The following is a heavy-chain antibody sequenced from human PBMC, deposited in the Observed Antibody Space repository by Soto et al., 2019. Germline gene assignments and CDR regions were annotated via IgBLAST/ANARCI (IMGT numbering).Heavy chain of an antibody. CDR3: ARGQPYPDFWSGHVLRWFDP. J-gene: IGHJ5*02. D-gene: IGHD3-3*01. CDR2: INHSGST. Sequence: QVQLQQWGAGLLKPSETLSLTCAVYGGSFSGYYWSWIRQPPGKGLEWIGEINHSGSTNYNPSLMSRVTTSVDTSKNQFSLKLRSVTAAATAVYYCARGQPYPDFWSGHVLRWFDPWGQGTLVTVSS. CDR1: GGSFSGYY. V-gene: IGHV4-34*01.